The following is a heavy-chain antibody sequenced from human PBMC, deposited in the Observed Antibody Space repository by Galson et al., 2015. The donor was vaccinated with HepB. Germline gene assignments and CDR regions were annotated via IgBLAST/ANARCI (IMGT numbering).Heavy chain of an antibody. Sequence: CLRLSCAASGCIFSSFGMHWVRQAPGKGLEWVGVIWSDGSNKYYADFVKGPFTISRDNLKNTVYLRMNSLIVEDTAVYYCARVGPYASSCMDYWGQGTLVTVSS. J-gene: IGHJ4*02. CDR3: ARVGPYASSCMDY. D-gene: IGHD6-13*01. CDR1: GCIFSSFG. V-gene: IGHV3-33*01. CDR2: IWSDGSNK.